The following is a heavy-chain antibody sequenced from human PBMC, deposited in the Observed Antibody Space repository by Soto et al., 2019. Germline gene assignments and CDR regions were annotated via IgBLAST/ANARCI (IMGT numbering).Heavy chain of an antibody. D-gene: IGHD3-16*02. Sequence: EVQLVESGGGLPGGSLRLSCAPSGFTFSSYWMHWVRQAPGEGLVWVSRINTDGSTTNYADSVKGRFTISRDNAKNTMYLQMNSLRAEDTAVYYCARAGSYRFDYWGQGTLVTVSS. V-gene: IGHV3-74*01. J-gene: IGHJ4*02. CDR3: ARAGSYRFDY. CDR1: GFTFSSYW. CDR2: INTDGSTT.